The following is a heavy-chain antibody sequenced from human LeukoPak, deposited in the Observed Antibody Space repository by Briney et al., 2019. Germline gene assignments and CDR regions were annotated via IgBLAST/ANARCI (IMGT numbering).Heavy chain of an antibody. CDR2: IHPSTGNP. CDR3: ARAFQSLGGLSLPDY. J-gene: IGHJ4*02. Sequence: ASVKVSCKASGYTFTSYDINWVRQAPGQGLEWMGWIHPSTGNPTYAQGFTGRFAFSLDTSVSTTYLQISSLKAEDTAVYYCARAFQSLGGLSLPDYWGQGTLVTVSS. D-gene: IGHD3-16*02. CDR1: GYTFTSYD. V-gene: IGHV7-4-1*02.